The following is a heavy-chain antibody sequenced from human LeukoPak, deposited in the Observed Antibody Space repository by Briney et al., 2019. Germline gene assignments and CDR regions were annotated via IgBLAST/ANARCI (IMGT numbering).Heavy chain of an antibody. CDR1: GFTFSSYA. CDR2: ISGSGGST. CDR3: AKDPGIQLWSDNWFDP. J-gene: IGHJ5*02. V-gene: IGHV3-23*01. Sequence: PGGSLRLSCAASGFTFSSYAMSWVRQAPGKGLEWVSAISGSGGSTYYADSVKGRFTTSRDNSKNTLYLQMNSLRAEDTAVYYCAKDPGIQLWSDNWFDPWGQGTLVTVSS. D-gene: IGHD5-18*01.